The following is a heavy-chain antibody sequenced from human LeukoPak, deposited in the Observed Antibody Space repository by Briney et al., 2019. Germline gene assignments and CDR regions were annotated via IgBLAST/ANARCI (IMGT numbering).Heavy chain of an antibody. Sequence: GASVKVSCKASGGTFSSYAISWVRQAPGQGLEWMGGIIPIFGTANYAQKFQGRVTITADESTSTAYMELSSLRSEDTAVYYCARASAYPPSPRGALSPAREGPQTNQEVSEAVCVTVGYSSGYYCDYWGQGTLVTVSA. CDR2: IIPIFGTA. D-gene: IGHD6-25*01. V-gene: IGHV1-69*13. CDR1: GGTFSSYA. CDR3: ARASAYPPSPRGALSPAREGPQTNQEVSEAVCVTVGYSSGYYCDY. J-gene: IGHJ4*02.